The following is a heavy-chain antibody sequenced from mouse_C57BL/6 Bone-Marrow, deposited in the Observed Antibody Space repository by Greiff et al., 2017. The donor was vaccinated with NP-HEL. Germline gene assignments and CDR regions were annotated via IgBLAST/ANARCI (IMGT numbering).Heavy chain of an antibody. CDR2: INPNYSTT. CDR1: GYSFTDYN. Sequence: EVQLQQSGAELVKPGASVKISCKASGYSFTDYNMTWVQQSNGKSLEWIGVINPNYSTTSYNQKFKGKATLTVDPSTITAYMQRNSLTSEDSAVYYCARGDYGNYPAYGGQGTLVTVSA. V-gene: IGHV1-39*01. D-gene: IGHD2-1*01. CDR3: ARGDYGNYPAY. J-gene: IGHJ3*01.